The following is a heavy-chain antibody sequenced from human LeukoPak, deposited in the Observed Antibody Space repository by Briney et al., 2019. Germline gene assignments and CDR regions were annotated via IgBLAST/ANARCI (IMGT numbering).Heavy chain of an antibody. V-gene: IGHV3-7*03. CDR3: ARDHGRYCSGGSCYFGGFFEY. CDR1: GFSFNTYA. CDR2: IKQDGSEK. Sequence: GGSLRLSCAASGFSFNTYAMSWVGQAPGKGLEWVANIKQDGSEKYYVDSVKGRFTISRDNAKNSLYLQMNSLRAEDTAVYYCARDHGRYCSGGSCYFGGFFEYWGQGTLGTVSS. J-gene: IGHJ4*02. D-gene: IGHD2-15*01.